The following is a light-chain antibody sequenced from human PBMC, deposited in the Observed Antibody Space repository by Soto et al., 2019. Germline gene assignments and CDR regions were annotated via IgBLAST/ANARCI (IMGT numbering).Light chain of an antibody. CDR3: QQRASWPYT. CDR2: GAS. J-gene: IGKJ2*01. V-gene: IGKV3-15*01. CDR1: QSVSSK. Sequence: EIVMTQSPATLSVSPWEGATLSCRASQSVSSKLAWYQQKPGQAPRLLIYGASTRATGIPARFSGSGSGTDFTLTIGSLEPEESALYYCQQRASWPYTSGQGTKVDIK.